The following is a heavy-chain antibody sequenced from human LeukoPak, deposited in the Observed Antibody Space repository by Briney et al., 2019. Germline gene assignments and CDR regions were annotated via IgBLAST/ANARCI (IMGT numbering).Heavy chain of an antibody. CDR1: GFTFSTYS. CDR3: ARDHYSKNDY. V-gene: IGHV3-48*01. J-gene: IGHJ4*02. D-gene: IGHD4-11*01. Sequence: PGGSLRLSCAASGFTFSTYSMTWVRQAPGKGLEWLSYISSSSSTIYYADSVKGRFTISRDNAKNSLYLQMNSLRAEDTAVYYCARDHYSKNDYWGQGTLVTVSS. CDR2: ISSSSSTI.